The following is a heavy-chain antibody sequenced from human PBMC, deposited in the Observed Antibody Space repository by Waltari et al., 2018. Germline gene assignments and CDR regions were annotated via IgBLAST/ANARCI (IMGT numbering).Heavy chain of an antibody. D-gene: IGHD3-3*01. V-gene: IGHV4-59*01. CDR1: GGSISSYY. J-gene: IGHJ3*01. CDR3: ARETADFWSGYYPRLDV. CDR2: IYYTGRT. Sequence: QVQLQESGPGLVKPSETLSLTCPVSGGSISSYYWSWIRQPPGKGLEWVGYIYYTGRTNYNPSLKSRVTISVDTSKNQFSLKLPSVTAADTAVYYCARETADFWSGYYPRLDVWGQGTTVTVSS.